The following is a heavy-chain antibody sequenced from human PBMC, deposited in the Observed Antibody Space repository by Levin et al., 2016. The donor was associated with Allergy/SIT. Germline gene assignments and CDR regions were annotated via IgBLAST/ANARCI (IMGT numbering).Heavy chain of an antibody. CDR3: ARHGPGIAPT. Sequence: VRQMPGKGLEWMGRIDPSDPYTNYSPSFQGHVTISADNTISTAYLHWSRLKASDTAIYYCARHGPGIAPTWGQGTLVTVSS. CDR2: IDPSDPYT. V-gene: IGHV5-10-1*01. J-gene: IGHJ4*02. D-gene: IGHD6-13*01.